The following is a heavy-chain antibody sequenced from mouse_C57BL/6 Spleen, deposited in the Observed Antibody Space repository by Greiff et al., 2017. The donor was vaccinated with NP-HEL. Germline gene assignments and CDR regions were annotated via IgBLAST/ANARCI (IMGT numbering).Heavy chain of an antibody. V-gene: IGHV14-4*01. Sequence: VQLQQSGAELVRPGASVKLSCTASGFNIKDDYMHWVKQRPEQGLEWIGWIDPENGDTEYASKFQGKATITADTSSNTAYLQLSSLTSEDTAVYYCTSYYYGSSYGDYWGQGTTPTVSS. J-gene: IGHJ2*01. CDR3: TSYYYGSSYGDY. CDR1: GFNIKDDY. CDR2: IDPENGDT. D-gene: IGHD1-1*01.